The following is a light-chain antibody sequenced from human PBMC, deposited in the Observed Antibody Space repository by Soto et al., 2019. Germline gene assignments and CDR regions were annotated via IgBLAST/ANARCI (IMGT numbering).Light chain of an antibody. CDR3: QQYHRSSIT. V-gene: IGKV1-5*01. CDR1: QSLNND. Sequence: DSSLTQSPSTQTASVGDRVTITCRASQSLNNDLAWYQQKPGKAPNLLIYDASTLERGVPSRFSGTGSGTEFTLAINSLQPDDFATYYCQQYHRSSITFGQGTRLEIK. J-gene: IGKJ5*01. CDR2: DAS.